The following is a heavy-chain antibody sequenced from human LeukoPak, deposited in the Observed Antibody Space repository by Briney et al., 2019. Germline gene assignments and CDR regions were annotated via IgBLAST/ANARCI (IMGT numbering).Heavy chain of an antibody. J-gene: IGHJ4*02. CDR2: IKTDGSST. D-gene: IGHD3-9*01. CDR1: GFTFSSYW. V-gene: IGHV3-74*01. Sequence: GGSLRLSCAASGFTFSSYWMHWVRQAPGKGPVWVSRIKTDGSSTTYADSVKGRFTISRDNAKNSPYLQMNSLRAEDTAVYYCARLDDILTGPNPYYFDYWGQGTLVTVSS. CDR3: ARLDDILTGPNPYYFDY.